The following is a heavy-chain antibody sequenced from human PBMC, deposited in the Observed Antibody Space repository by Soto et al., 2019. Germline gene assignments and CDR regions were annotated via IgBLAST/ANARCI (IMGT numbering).Heavy chain of an antibody. J-gene: IGHJ4*02. CDR1: GYTFTSYG. V-gene: IGHV1-18*01. CDR2: ISAYNGNT. CDR3: ARDTDSLRFTIFGVVIPQARY. D-gene: IGHD3-3*01. Sequence: ASVKVSCRASGYTFTSYGISWVRQAPGQGLEWMGWISAYNGNTNYAQKLQGRVTMTTDTSTSTAYMELRSLRSDDTAVYYCARDTDSLRFTIFGVVIPQARYSGQAPLLTVSS.